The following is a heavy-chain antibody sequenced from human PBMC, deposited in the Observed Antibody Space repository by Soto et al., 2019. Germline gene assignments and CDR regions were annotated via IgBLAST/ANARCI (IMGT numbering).Heavy chain of an antibody. CDR2: IYHSGST. CDR1: GGSISSGGYS. Sequence: QLQLQESGSGLVKPSQTLSLTCAVSGGSISSGGYSWSWIRQPPGKGLEWIGYIYHSGSTYYNPPXTXRXXISVDRSKNQFSLTLSSVTAADTAVYYCATAPGPYWGQGTLVTVSS. V-gene: IGHV4-30-2*01. J-gene: IGHJ4*02. CDR3: ATAPGPY.